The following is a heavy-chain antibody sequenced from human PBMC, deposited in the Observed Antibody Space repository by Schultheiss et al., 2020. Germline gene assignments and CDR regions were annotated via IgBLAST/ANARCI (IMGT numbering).Heavy chain of an antibody. Sequence: ASVKVSCKASGYTFTSYGISWVRQAPGQGLEWMGWISAYNGNTNYAQKLQGRVTMTTDTSTSTAYMELRSLRSDDTAVYYCARYSRPSTYGSGSLFRDYYYYGMDVWGQGTTVTVSS. D-gene: IGHD3-10*01. CDR3: ARYSRPSTYGSGSLFRDYYYYGMDV. J-gene: IGHJ6*02. V-gene: IGHV1-18*01. CDR1: GYTFTSYG. CDR2: ISAYNGNT.